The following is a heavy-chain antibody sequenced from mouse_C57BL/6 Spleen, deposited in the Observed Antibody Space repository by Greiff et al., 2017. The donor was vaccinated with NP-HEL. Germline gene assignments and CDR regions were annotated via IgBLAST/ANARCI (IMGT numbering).Heavy chain of an antibody. V-gene: IGHV1-80*01. J-gene: IGHJ3*01. CDR3: ARRIDGSSSFAY. CDR2: IYPGDGDT. CDR1: GYAFSSYW. D-gene: IGHD1-1*01. Sequence: QVQLQQSGAELVKPGASVKISCKASGYAFSSYWMNWVKQRPGKGLEWIGQIYPGDGDTNYNGKFKGKATLTADKSSSTAYMQLSSLTSEDSAVDFCARRIDGSSSFAYWGQGTLVTVSA.